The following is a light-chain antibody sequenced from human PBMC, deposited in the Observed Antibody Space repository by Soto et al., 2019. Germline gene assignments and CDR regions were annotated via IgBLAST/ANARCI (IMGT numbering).Light chain of an antibody. CDR3: VAWDDSLNGPA. V-gene: IGLV1-44*01. CDR1: SSNIGSNT. CDR2: NFN. Sequence: QSVLTQPPSASGTPGQRVTISCSGSSSNIGSNTVHWYQHLPGTAPKLLIYNFNERPSGVPDRFSGSKSGTSASLAISGLQSEDEADYYCVAWDDSLNGPAFGGGTKLTVL. J-gene: IGLJ2*01.